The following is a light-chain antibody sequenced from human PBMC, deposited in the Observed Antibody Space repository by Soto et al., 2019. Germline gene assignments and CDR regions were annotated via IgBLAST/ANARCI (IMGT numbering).Light chain of an antibody. CDR1: HDIRTD. V-gene: IGKV1-6*02. Sequence: AIQMTQSPSSLAASVGDSVTITCRASHDIRTDLAWYQQKPGKAPRLLIYAASSLHSGVPSRFGGSGSGTDFNLTISSLRPEYFATYYCLQAFICPRTFGQGTKVEL. CDR3: LQAFICPRT. CDR2: AAS. J-gene: IGKJ1*01.